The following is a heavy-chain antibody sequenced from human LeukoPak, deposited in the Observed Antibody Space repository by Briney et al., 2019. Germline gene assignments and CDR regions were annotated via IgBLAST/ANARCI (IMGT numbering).Heavy chain of an antibody. CDR1: GGSISSGGYY. J-gene: IGHJ6*02. CDR3: ARVPPYYYDSSGYYPYYGMDV. V-gene: IGHV4-31*03. CDR2: IYYSGST. D-gene: IGHD3-22*01. Sequence: SETLSLTCTVSGGSISSGGYYWSWIRQHPGKGLEWIGYIYYSGSTYYNPSLKSRVTISVDTSKSQFSLKLSSVTAADTAVYYCARVPPYYYDSSGYYPYYGMDVWGQGTTVIVSS.